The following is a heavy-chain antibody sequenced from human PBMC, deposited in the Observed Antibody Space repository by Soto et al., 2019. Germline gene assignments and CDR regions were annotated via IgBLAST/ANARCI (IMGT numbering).Heavy chain of an antibody. CDR3: ARGSWLVRGIIPSNNYYYYGMDV. CDR1: GDSVSSNSAA. V-gene: IGHV6-1*01. Sequence: SQTLSLTCAISGDSVSSNSAAWHWIRQSPSRGLEWLGRTYYRSKWYNDYAVSVKSRITINPDTSKNQFSLQLNSVTPEDTAVYYCARGSWLVRGIIPSNNYYYYGMDVWGQGTTVTVSS. CDR2: TYYRSKWYN. J-gene: IGHJ6*02. D-gene: IGHD6-19*01.